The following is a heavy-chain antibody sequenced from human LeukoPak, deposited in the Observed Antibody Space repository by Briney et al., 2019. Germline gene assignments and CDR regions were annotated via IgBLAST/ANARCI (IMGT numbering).Heavy chain of an antibody. CDR3: LFGMDV. J-gene: IGHJ6*02. CDR2: INQDGSEK. Sequence: GGSLRLSCAASGFNFSISWMSWVRQAPGKGLEWVANINQDGSEKYYVDSVKGRFTISRDNAKNSLSLHINSLRAEDTATYHCLFGMDVWGQGTTVTVS. V-gene: IGHV3-7*01. CDR1: GFNFSISW.